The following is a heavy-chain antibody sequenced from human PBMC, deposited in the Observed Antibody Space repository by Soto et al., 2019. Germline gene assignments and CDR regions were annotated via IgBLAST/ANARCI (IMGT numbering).Heavy chain of an antibody. J-gene: IGHJ5*02. CDR3: AKDLRPGLVVPTKSGYDP. CDR2: TSIGGNT. D-gene: IGHD3-10*01. CDR1: GFPFNTYA. V-gene: IGHV3-23*01. Sequence: GGSLRLSCEASGFPFNTYAMTWFRQLPGMGLEWVSTTSIGGNTDFAESVRGRFSVSRDNSNNTLYLQMTNLRAEDAAIYFCAKDLRPGLVVPTKSGYDPWGQGTRVTVSS.